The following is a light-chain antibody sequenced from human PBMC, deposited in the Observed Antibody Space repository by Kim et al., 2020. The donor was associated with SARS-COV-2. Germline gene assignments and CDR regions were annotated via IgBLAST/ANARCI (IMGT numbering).Light chain of an antibody. CDR2: AAS. V-gene: IGKV1-27*01. CDR1: QDIANS. CDR3: QKYNTAPWT. Sequence: ASGGERVTIPCRASQDIANSVAWYQQKPGTVPKLLIYAASTLQSGVPSRFSGSGSGTEFTLTIGSLQTEDVATYYCQKYNTAPWTFGPGTKVDIK. J-gene: IGKJ1*01.